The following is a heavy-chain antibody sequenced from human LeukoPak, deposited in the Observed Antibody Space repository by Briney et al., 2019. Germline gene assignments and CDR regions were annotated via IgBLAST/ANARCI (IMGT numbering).Heavy chain of an antibody. CDR3: ARRGGEMATTHTLYYYYGMDV. CDR2: INPSGGST. V-gene: IGHV1-46*01. J-gene: IGHJ6*02. CDR1: GYTFTSYY. D-gene: IGHD5-24*01. Sequence: EASVKVSCKASGYTFTSYYMHWVRQAPGQGLEWMGIINPSGGSTSYAQKFQGRVTITADKSTSTAYMELSSLRSEDTAVYYCARRGGEMATTHTLYYYYGMDVWGQGTTVTVSS.